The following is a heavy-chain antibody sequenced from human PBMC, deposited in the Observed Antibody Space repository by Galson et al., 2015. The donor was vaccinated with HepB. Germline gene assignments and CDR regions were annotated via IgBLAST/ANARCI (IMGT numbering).Heavy chain of an antibody. D-gene: IGHD1-26*01. Sequence: SVKVSCKAANMSFAGSGISWVRQVPGQGLEWMGWVSAYNGENSYSQKSENRLSLIVDNPTDTAYMEFWDLRPEDTAVYYCAREATPWKRAAWEDRRGYLDYWGRGTPVTVS. CDR1: NMSFAGSG. J-gene: IGHJ4*01. CDR2: VSAYNGEN. V-gene: IGHV1-18*04. CDR3: AREATPWKRAAWEDRRGYLDY.